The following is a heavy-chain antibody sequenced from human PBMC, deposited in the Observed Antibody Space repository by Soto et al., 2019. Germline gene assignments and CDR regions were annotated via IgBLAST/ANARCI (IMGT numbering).Heavy chain of an antibody. CDR1: GFTLSRYS. D-gene: IGHD3-16*01. CDR3: ARGLAGGIPEY. V-gene: IGHV3-48*01. J-gene: IGHJ4*02. Sequence: EVQLVESGGGLVQPGGSLRLSCVASGFTLSRYSMNWVRQAPGKGLEWVSYISRSSSTIYYADSVKGRFTISRDNAENSLELQMHSLRAEDTAVYYCARGLAGGIPEYWGQGTRVTVSS. CDR2: ISRSSSTI.